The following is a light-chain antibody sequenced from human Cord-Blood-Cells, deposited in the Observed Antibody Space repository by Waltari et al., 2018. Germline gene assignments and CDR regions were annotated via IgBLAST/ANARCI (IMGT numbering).Light chain of an antibody. CDR2: GAS. Sequence: EIVMTQSPATLSVSPGERANLSCRASQSVSSNLAWYQQTPGQAPRLLIYGASTRATGIPARFSGSGSGTEFTLTISSLQSEDFAVYYCQQYNNWPRTFGQGTKVEIK. J-gene: IGKJ1*01. V-gene: IGKV3-15*01. CDR3: QQYNNWPRT. CDR1: QSVSSN.